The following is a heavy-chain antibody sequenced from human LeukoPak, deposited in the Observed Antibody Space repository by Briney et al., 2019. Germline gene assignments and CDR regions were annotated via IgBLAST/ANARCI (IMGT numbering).Heavy chain of an antibody. CDR2: ISAGNDI. V-gene: IGHV3-23*01. CDR3: ARDYGDEPPVTGYFQH. CDR1: GFSFNNYA. D-gene: IGHD4-17*01. J-gene: IGHJ1*01. Sequence: GGSLRLSCAASGFSFNNYAMVWVRQTPGKGLEWVSVISAGNDIVYADSVKGRFSISRDNSKNTLYLQMNSLRAEDTAVYYCARDYGDEPPVTGYFQHWGQGTLVTVSS.